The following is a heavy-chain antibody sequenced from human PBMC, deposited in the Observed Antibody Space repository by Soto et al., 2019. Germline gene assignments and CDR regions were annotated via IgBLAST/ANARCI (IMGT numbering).Heavy chain of an antibody. CDR3: ARSPRRVEGKWYFGY. D-gene: IGHD2-15*01. CDR1: GDSFSSSNW. Sequence: QVQLQESGPGLVKPSGTLSLTCGVSGDSFSSSNWWTWIRQPPGKGLEWIGDILHTGHTDYSPSLRSRITISIDTSKKQFSLNWTSVTATDTAVYYCARSPRRVEGKWYFGYWGPGALVTVSS. CDR2: ILHTGHT. J-gene: IGHJ4*02. V-gene: IGHV4-4*02.